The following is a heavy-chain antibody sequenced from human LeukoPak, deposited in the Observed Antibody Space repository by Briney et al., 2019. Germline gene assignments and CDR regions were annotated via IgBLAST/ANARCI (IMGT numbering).Heavy chain of an antibody. V-gene: IGHV4-61*02. J-gene: IGHJ5*02. CDR2: IYTSGST. CDR3: ARERRYDFWSGLGYNWFDP. Sequence: PSQTLSLTCTVSGGSNSSGSYYWSWIRQPAGKGLEWIGRIYTSGSTNYNPSLRSRVTISVDTSKNQFSLKLSSVTAADTAVYYCARERRYDFWSGLGYNWFDPWGQGTLVTVSS. D-gene: IGHD3-3*01. CDR1: GGSNSSGSYY.